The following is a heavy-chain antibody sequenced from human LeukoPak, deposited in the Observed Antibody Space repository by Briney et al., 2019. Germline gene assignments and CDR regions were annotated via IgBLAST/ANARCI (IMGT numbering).Heavy chain of an antibody. V-gene: IGHV3-64*04. CDR1: GFTFSLYA. Sequence: GGSLRLSCSASGFTFSLYAMHWVRQAPGKGLEYVSAINSDGSYIYYADSVKGRFTISRDNAKNSLYLQMNSLRAEDTAIYYCTRVGYIDEGIDYWGQGTLVTVSS. CDR2: INSDGSYI. J-gene: IGHJ4*02. CDR3: TRVGYIDEGIDY. D-gene: IGHD5-24*01.